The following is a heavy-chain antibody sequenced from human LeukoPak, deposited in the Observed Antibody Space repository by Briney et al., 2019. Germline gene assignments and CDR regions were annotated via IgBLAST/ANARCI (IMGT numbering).Heavy chain of an antibody. J-gene: IGHJ4*02. CDR3: AREGGLNYYDSSGSTDLYFDY. D-gene: IGHD3-22*01. V-gene: IGHV4-39*02. Sequence: SETLSLTCTVSGGSISSSNYYWGWIRQPPGKGLEWIGSIYYSGSTYYNPSLKSRVTISVDTSKNQFSLKLSSVTAADTAVYYCAREGGLNYYDSSGSTDLYFDYWGQGTLVTVSS. CDR2: IYYSGST. CDR1: GGSISSSNYY.